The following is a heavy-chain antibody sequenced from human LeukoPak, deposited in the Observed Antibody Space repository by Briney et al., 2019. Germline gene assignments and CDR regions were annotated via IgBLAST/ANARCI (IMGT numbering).Heavy chain of an antibody. CDR1: GDSISSSNW. J-gene: IGHJ4*02. CDR3: LYSSSWKNRDF. V-gene: IGHV4-4*02. D-gene: IGHD6-13*01. CDR2: IYHSGST. Sequence: SGTLSLTCTVSGDSISSSNWWSWVRQPPGKGLEWIGEIYHSGSTNYNPSLKSRVTISVDKSKNQFSLKLSSVTAADTAVYYCLYSSSWKNRDFWGQGTLVTVSS.